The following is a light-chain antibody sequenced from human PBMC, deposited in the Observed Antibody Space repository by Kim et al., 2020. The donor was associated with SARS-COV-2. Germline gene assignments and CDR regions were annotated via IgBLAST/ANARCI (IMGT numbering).Light chain of an antibody. CDR1: NSNIGSNT. CDR2: LNS. Sequence: GQRVTISCSGSNSNIGSNTVNWYQQVPGTAPKLLIYLNSQRPSGVPDRFSGSKSGTSASLAISGLPSEDEADYYCATWDDSPDGPVFGGGPPLTVL. V-gene: IGLV1-44*01. CDR3: ATWDDSPDGPV. J-gene: IGLJ2*01.